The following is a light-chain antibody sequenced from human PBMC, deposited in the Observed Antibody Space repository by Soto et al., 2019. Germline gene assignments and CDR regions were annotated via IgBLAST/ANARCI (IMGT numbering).Light chain of an antibody. J-gene: IGKJ5*01. CDR2: AAA. CDR1: QGITNF. Sequence: DIQMTQSPSSLSASVRDRVTITYRATQGITNFLAWNKQNPGKVPKLLVSAAATLQSGVPSRYSGSGSGTDFTLTITSLQPEDVATYYCQKYSSVITFGQGKRLEIK. V-gene: IGKV1-27*01. CDR3: QKYSSVIT.